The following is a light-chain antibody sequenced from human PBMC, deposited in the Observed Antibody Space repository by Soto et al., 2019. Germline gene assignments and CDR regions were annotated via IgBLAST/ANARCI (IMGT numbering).Light chain of an antibody. V-gene: IGKV1-33*01. CDR1: QDISNR. Sequence: DIQMTHSPSSLSASVGDRITITCQASQDISNRLNWYHQKPGKAPNLLIYDASNLAAGVPSGFSGSGSGTHFTFTISSLQPEDIGKYYCQNGFTVPYNFGQGTKLDIK. CDR3: QNGFTVPYN. CDR2: DAS. J-gene: IGKJ2*01.